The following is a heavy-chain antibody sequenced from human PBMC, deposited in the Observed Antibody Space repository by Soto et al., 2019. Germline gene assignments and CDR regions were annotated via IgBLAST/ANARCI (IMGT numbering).Heavy chain of an antibody. Sequence: GGPLRLSCAASDFNFASYNMNWVRQAPGKGLEWVSSITTVHNIYYADSVKGRFTISSDSSKNTLFLQMNSLRADDTAVYFCATFTFGRPFDTWGQGTMVTVSS. V-gene: IGHV3-21*04. CDR3: ATFTFGRPFDT. CDR2: ITTVHNI. J-gene: IGHJ3*02. D-gene: IGHD3-16*01. CDR1: DFNFASYN.